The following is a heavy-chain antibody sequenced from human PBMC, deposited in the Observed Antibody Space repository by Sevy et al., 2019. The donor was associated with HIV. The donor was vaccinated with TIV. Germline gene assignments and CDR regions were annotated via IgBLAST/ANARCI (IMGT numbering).Heavy chain of an antibody. D-gene: IGHD3-22*01. CDR2: ISAYNGNT. Sequence: ASVKVSCKSSGYTFTNYGVTWVRQAPGQGLEWMGWISAYNGNTKYAEKLQDRVTMTTDTATNTAYIELRSLRSDVTAVYYCARDESFSLMVVDLDYWGQGTLVTVSS. V-gene: IGHV1-18*01. CDR3: ARDESFSLMVVDLDY. J-gene: IGHJ4*02. CDR1: GYTFTNYG.